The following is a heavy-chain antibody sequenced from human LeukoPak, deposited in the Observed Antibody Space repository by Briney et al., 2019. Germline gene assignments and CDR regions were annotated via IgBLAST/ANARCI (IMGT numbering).Heavy chain of an antibody. CDR1: GDSVSNNNAG. Sequence: SQTLSLTCAISGDSVSNNNAGWDWIRHSPSRGLEWLGRTYYTSKWYSDYADSVKSRITISPDTSKNQFSLQLNSVTPEDTAIYYCAREASRALDIWGQGTRVTVSS. V-gene: IGHV6-1*01. CDR3: AREASRALDI. CDR2: TYYTSKWYS. J-gene: IGHJ3*02.